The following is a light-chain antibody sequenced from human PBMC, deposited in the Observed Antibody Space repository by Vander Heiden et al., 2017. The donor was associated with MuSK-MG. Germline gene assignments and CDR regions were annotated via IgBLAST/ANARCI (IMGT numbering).Light chain of an antibody. V-gene: IGKV2-40*01. CDR2: TPS. Sequence: SLLPQTPLSLPGTPRVRPSFPSRPSQGLLDSDDGSTYLDWYLQKPAQPPQLLIYTPSYRASGVPDRFSGSGSGTDFTLKISRVEAEDVGVYYCRQRIEFPYTFGQGTKMEIK. CDR1: QGLLDSDDGSTY. CDR3: RQRIEFPYT. J-gene: IGKJ2*01.